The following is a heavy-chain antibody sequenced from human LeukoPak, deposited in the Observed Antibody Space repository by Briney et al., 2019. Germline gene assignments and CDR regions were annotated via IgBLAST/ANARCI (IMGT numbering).Heavy chain of an antibody. D-gene: IGHD6-19*01. J-gene: IGHJ4*02. CDR1: GFTFSSYA. Sequence: GGSLRLSCAASGFTFSSYAMSWVRQAPGKGLEWVSAISGSGGSTYYADSVKGRFTISRDNSKNTLYLLQMNSLRAEDTAVYYCAKDPGDGQWLVQWLDYWGQGTLVTVSS. CDR3: AKDPGDGQWLVQWLDY. CDR2: ISGSGGST. V-gene: IGHV3-23*01.